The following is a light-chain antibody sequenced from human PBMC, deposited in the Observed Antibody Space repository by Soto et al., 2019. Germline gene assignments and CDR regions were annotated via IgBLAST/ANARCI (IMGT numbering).Light chain of an antibody. V-gene: IGKV3-11*01. CDR2: DAS. J-gene: IGKJ5*01. CDR3: QQRNDWPPIT. Sequence: IVLSKSPATQSLSRGERATHSFGSNPRVSSYLAGYQQKPGQAPRLLIYDASNRATGVPARFSGSGSGTDFTLPISSLEPEDFALYYCQQRNDWPPITFGQGTRLEN. CDR1: PRVSSY.